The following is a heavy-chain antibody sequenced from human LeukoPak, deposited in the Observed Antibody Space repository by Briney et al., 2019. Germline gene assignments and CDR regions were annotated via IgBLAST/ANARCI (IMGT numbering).Heavy chain of an antibody. CDR1: GYTFTSYY. CDR2: INPSGGST. CDR3: ARSRGNDYYGMDV. V-gene: IGHV1-46*01. D-gene: IGHD3-10*01. J-gene: IGHJ6*02. Sequence: ASVKVSCKASGYTFTSYYMHWVRQAPGQGLEWMGIINPSGGSTSYAQKFQGRVTMTRDTSISTAYMELSRLRSDDTAVYYCARSRGNDYYGMDVWGQGTTVTVSS.